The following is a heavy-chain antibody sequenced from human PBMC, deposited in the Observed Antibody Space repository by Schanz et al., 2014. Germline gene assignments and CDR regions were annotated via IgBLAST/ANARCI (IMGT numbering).Heavy chain of an antibody. Sequence: VQLVESGGGLVQPGGSLRLSCAASGFTFSNYWMSWVRQAPGKGLEWVAGISGAGGSTYYVDSVKGRFTISRDNSRNTMYLQMTGLRAEDTAIYYCAKGKDSPYYFDDWGQGTLVTVSS. CDR1: GFTFSNYW. D-gene: IGHD2-15*01. J-gene: IGHJ4*02. CDR2: ISGAGGST. V-gene: IGHV3-23*04. CDR3: AKGKDSPYYFDD.